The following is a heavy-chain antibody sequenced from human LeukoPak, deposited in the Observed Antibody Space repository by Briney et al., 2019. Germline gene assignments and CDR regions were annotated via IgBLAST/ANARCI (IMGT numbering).Heavy chain of an antibody. D-gene: IGHD3-22*01. CDR3: AKEWDYDNSGYVDY. J-gene: IGHJ4*02. CDR2: ISGSGGST. V-gene: IGHV3-23*01. CDR1: GFTFSSYS. Sequence: PGGSLRLSCAASGFTFSSYSMNWVRQAPGKGLEWVSVISGSGGSTYYADSVKGRFTISRDNSKNTLYLQMNSLRAEDTAVYYCAKEWDYDNSGYVDYWGQGTLVTVSS.